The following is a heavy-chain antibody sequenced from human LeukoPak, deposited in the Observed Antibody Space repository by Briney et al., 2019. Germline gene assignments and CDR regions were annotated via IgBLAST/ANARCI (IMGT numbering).Heavy chain of an antibody. D-gene: IGHD5-24*01. J-gene: IGHJ2*01. CDR1: GFTFSSDA. CDR3: AREERDGYNYYWYFDL. Sequence: PGGSLRLSCAASGFTFSSDAMSWVRQAPGKGLEWVSSISSSGLYIYYADSVKGRFTISRDNAKNSLYLQMSSLRAEDTAVYYCAREERDGYNYYWYFDLWGRGTLVTVSS. V-gene: IGHV3-21*01. CDR2: ISSSGLYI.